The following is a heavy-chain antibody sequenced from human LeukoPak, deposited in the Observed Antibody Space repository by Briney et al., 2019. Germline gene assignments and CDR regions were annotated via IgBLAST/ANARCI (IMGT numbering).Heavy chain of an antibody. J-gene: IGHJ4*02. CDR1: GGSISSSSYY. Sequence: PSETLSLTCIVSGGSISSSSYYRGWIRQPPGKGLEWIGSIYYSGSTYYNPSLKSRVTISVDTSKNQFSLRLNSVTAADTAVYYCARTYKFLEDYWGQGTLVTVSS. CDR2: IYYSGST. V-gene: IGHV4-39*01. D-gene: IGHD1-14*01. CDR3: ARTYKFLEDY.